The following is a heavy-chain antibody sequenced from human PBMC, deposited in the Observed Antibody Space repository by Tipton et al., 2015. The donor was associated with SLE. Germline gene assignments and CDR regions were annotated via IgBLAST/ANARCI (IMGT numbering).Heavy chain of an antibody. D-gene: IGHD6-6*01. J-gene: IGHJ3*02. CDR1: GGSISSSSYY. Sequence: TLSLTCTVSGGSISSSSYYWGWIRQPPGKGLEWIGYIYYSGSTNYNPSLKSRVTISVDTSKNQFSLKLSSVTAADTAVYYCARQKYSSSHPAFDIWGQGTMVTVSS. CDR2: IYYSGST. CDR3: ARQKYSSSHPAFDI. V-gene: IGHV4-61*05.